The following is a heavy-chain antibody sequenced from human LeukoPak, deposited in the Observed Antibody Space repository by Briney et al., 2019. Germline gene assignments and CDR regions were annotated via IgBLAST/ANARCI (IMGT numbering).Heavy chain of an antibody. V-gene: IGHV1-46*01. CDR1: GYILSSYN. CDR2: INPSGGDT. Sequence: ASVKVSCKASGYILSSYNMHWVRQAPGQGLEWLGIINPSGGDTKYAQKFQGRVTMTEDTSTDTAYMELSSLRSEDTAVYYCATDRGIVGAIDYWGQGTLVTVSS. D-gene: IGHD1-26*01. J-gene: IGHJ4*02. CDR3: ATDRGIVGAIDY.